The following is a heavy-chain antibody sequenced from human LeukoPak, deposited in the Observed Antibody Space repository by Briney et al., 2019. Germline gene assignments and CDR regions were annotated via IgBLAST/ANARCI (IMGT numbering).Heavy chain of an antibody. V-gene: IGHV3-23*01. CDR1: GFTFSSYW. Sequence: GESLRLSCAASGFTFSSYWRSWVRQAPGKGLEWVSAISGSGGSTYSADTSKSPFTLSRDNSKNALSLQMNAPRAQNTAVYNCAKAPGIAAAGPPNPHTYHMDVWGQGTTVTVSS. CDR2: ISGSGGST. CDR3: AKAPGIAAAGPPNPHTYHMDV. J-gene: IGHJ6*02. D-gene: IGHD6-13*01.